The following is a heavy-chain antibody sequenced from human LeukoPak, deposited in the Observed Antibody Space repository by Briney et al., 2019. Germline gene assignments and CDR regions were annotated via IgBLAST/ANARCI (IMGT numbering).Heavy chain of an antibody. CDR1: GFTFSSYS. V-gene: IGHV3-48*04. CDR3: ARLPAANYYYYYYMDV. CDR2: ISSSSSTI. Sequence: GGSLRLSCAASGFTFSSYSMNWVRQAPGKGLEWVSYISSSSSTIYYADSVKGRFTISRDNAKISLYLQMNSLRAEDTAVYYCARLPAANYYYYYYMDVWGKGTTVTVSS. D-gene: IGHD2-2*01. J-gene: IGHJ6*03.